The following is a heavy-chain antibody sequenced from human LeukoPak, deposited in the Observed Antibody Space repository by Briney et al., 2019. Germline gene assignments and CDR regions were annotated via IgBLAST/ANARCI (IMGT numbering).Heavy chain of an antibody. CDR2: INPNSGGT. D-gene: IGHD3-22*01. Sequence: ASVKVSCKASGYTFTGYYMHWVRQAPGQGLEWMGWINPNSGGTNYAQKFQGRVTMTRDTSISTAYMELSRLRSDDTAVYYCASVPMDSSGHLGYWGQGTLVTVSS. J-gene: IGHJ4*02. V-gene: IGHV1-2*02. CDR3: ASVPMDSSGHLGY. CDR1: GYTFTGYY.